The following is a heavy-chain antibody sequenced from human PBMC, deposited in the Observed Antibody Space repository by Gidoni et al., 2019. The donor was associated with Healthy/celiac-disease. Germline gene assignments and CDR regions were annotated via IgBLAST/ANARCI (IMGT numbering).Heavy chain of an antibody. Sequence: EVQLVQSGAEVKKPGESRKISCKGSGHSFSSYWIGWVRQMPGKGLEWMGYIYPGDSDTRYSPSFQGQVTNSADKSISTAYLQWSSLKASDTAMYYCARHVGDYGDYEIYFDYWGQGTLVTVSS. CDR3: ARHVGDYGDYEIYFDY. D-gene: IGHD4-17*01. CDR2: IYPGDSDT. V-gene: IGHV5-51*01. CDR1: GHSFSSYW. J-gene: IGHJ4*02.